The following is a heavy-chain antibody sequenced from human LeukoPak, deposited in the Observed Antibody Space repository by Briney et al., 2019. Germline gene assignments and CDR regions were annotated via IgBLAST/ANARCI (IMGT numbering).Heavy chain of an antibody. CDR1: GFTFDDYG. J-gene: IGHJ4*02. D-gene: IGHD2-21*01. Sequence: GGSLRLSCAASGFTFDDYGMSWVRQAPGKGLEWVSAISADGASAYYADSVQGRFTISRDNSKSTLFLEMNSLRAEDTAVYYCAKKLFQGWGFYFDYWGQGTLVTVSS. CDR2: ISADGASA. CDR3: AKKLFQGWGFYFDY. V-gene: IGHV3-23*01.